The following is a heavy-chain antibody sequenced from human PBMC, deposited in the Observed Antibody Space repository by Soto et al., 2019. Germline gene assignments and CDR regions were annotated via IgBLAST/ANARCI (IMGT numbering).Heavy chain of an antibody. CDR1: GGSISSYY. D-gene: IGHD3-10*01. V-gene: IGHV4-59*08. Sequence: ETLSLTCTVSGGSISSYYWSWIRQPPGKGLEWIGYIYYSGSTNYNPSLKSRVTISVDTSKNQFSLKLSSVTAADTAVYYCARRARWMVRGVFDAFDIWGQGTMVTVSS. CDR3: ARRARWMVRGVFDAFDI. CDR2: IYYSGST. J-gene: IGHJ3*02.